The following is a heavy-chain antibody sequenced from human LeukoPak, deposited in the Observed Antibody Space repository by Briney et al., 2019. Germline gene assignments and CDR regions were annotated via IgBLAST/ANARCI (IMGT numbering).Heavy chain of an antibody. J-gene: IGHJ5*02. CDR2: INHNGIT. CDR1: GASFNAYY. V-gene: IGHV4-34*01. CDR3: ARAFPCSTTTCSNWFDP. D-gene: IGHD2-2*01. Sequence: SGTLSLTCAVYGASFNAYYWSWIRQPPGKGLEWIGEINHNGITNYNPSLKSRVTISLDTSKTQFSLKLGSVTAADTAIYYCARAFPCSTTTCSNWFDPWGQGTLVTVSS.